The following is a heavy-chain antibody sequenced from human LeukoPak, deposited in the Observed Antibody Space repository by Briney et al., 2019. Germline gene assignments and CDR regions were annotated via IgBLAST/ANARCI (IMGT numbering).Heavy chain of an antibody. D-gene: IGHD6-6*01. J-gene: IGHJ4*02. Sequence: PGGSLRLSCAASGFTFSSYSMNWVRQAPGKGLEWVSYISSSSSTIYYADSVKGRFTISRDNAKNSLYLQMNSLRAEDTAVYYCARDVSIAARPFDYWGQGTLVTVSS. CDR1: GFTFSSYS. CDR3: ARDVSIAARPFDY. V-gene: IGHV3-48*01. CDR2: ISSSSSTI.